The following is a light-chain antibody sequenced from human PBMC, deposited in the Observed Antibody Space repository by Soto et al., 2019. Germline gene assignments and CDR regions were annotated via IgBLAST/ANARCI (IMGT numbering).Light chain of an antibody. CDR2: DAS. Sequence: EIVLRQSAATLSLSPGEIASLSCRASQSVNTNLAWYQQKPGQPPRLLIDDASNRATGIPARFSGSGSGTDFTLTLTGLETEAFAVYYCHQRSNWPQPFTFGPGTKVDIK. V-gene: IGKV3-11*01. CDR3: HQRSNWPQPFT. CDR1: QSVNTN. J-gene: IGKJ3*01.